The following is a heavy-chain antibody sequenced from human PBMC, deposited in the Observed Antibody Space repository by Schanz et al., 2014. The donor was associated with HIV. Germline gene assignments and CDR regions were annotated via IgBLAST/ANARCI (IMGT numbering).Heavy chain of an antibody. Sequence: HLVQSGAEVQRPGSSVKVSCKATGGTFSIIAINWVRQAPGQGLEWMGWISGDYGKTKYAQKFQARVTMTTDTSSSTAYMELRSLSSDDTAVYYCARDMPRDGSYFRAFDIWGQGTMVTVSS. J-gene: IGHJ3*02. CDR3: ARDMPRDGSYFRAFDI. CDR1: GGTFSIIA. CDR2: ISGDYGKT. V-gene: IGHV1-18*01. D-gene: IGHD1-26*01.